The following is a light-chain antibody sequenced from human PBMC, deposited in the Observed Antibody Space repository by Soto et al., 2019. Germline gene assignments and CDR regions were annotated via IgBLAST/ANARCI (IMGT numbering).Light chain of an antibody. V-gene: IGKV3D-20*02. Sequence: EIVLTQSPGTLSLSPGERATLFCRASQSVTNSQLAWYQQKPGQAPRLLIFGASSRATGIPDRFSGSGSGTDFTLTISSLEPEDFAVYYCQQRSNWPPSTFGQGTRLEIK. J-gene: IGKJ5*01. CDR1: QSVTNSQ. CDR3: QQRSNWPPST. CDR2: GAS.